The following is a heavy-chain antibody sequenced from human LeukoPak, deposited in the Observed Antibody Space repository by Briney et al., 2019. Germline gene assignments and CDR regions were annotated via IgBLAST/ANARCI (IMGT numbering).Heavy chain of an antibody. J-gene: IGHJ4*02. D-gene: IGHD4-17*01. V-gene: IGHV3-21*01. CDR3: ARVARYGDYIGGSDY. Sequence: GGSLRLSCAASGFTFSRYSMNWVRQAPGKGLEWVSSISGSNSYIYYADSMKGRFTISRDNAKNSLYLQMNSLRAEDTAVYYCARVARYGDYIGGSDYWGQGALVTVSS. CDR1: GFTFSRYS. CDR2: ISGSNSYI.